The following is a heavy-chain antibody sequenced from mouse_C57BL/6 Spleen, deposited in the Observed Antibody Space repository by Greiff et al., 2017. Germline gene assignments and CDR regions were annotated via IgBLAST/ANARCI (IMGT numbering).Heavy chain of an antibody. CDR1: GFSFTSYG. Sequence: QVQLKESGPGLVAPSQSLSITCTVSGFSFTSYGVSWVRQPPGQGLEWLGEIWGDGCTNNHSALISRLSISKDNSKSQVFLKLNSLQTDDTTTYYCAKGGFITTVVANWYFDVWGTGTTVTVSS. J-gene: IGHJ1*03. CDR2: IWGDGCT. CDR3: AKGGFITTVVANWYFDV. V-gene: IGHV2-3*01. D-gene: IGHD1-1*01.